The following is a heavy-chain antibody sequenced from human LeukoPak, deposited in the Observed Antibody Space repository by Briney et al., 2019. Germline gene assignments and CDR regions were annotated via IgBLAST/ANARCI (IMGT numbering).Heavy chain of an antibody. CDR1: GYTFTSYD. CDR3: ATFTIFGVVLSADY. Sequence: GASVKVSCKASGYTFTSYDINWVRQAPGQGLEWMGWINPNSGGTNYAQKFQGRVTMTRDTSISTAYMELSRLRSDDTAVYYCATFTIFGVVLSADYWGQGTLVTVSS. V-gene: IGHV1-2*02. CDR2: INPNSGGT. D-gene: IGHD3-3*01. J-gene: IGHJ4*02.